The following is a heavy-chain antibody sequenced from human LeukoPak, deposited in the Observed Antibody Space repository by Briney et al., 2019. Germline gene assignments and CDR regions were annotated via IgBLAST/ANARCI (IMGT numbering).Heavy chain of an antibody. CDR1: GFIFSSFG. Sequence: GGSLRLSCAASGFIFSSFGMHWVRQAPGKGLEWLAVSSYDESNTYYRDSVKGRFTISRDNSKNTLYLQMNSLRPEDTAVYYCAKDGQLGGSSWFTLYFDYWGQGTLVTVSS. CDR3: AKDGQLGGSSWFTLYFDY. J-gene: IGHJ4*02. D-gene: IGHD6-13*01. CDR2: SSYDESNT. V-gene: IGHV3-30*18.